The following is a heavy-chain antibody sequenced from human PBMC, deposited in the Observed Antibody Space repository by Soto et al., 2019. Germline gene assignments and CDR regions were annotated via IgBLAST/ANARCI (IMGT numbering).Heavy chain of an antibody. CDR3: ASHYDMWSGYLSPVDY. D-gene: IGHD3-3*01. J-gene: IGHJ4*02. CDR1: GYTFSDYY. Sequence: QVLFVETGGDLVKRGGSLRLSCAASGYTFSDYYMSWIRQAPVKWLEWISYIDTISTKIYYSDSMKGRFTIIRDKAKNSLYLEMNSLRDEDTAVYYCASHYDMWSGYLSPVDYWGQGTLVTVSS. CDR2: IDTISTKI. V-gene: IGHV3-11*01.